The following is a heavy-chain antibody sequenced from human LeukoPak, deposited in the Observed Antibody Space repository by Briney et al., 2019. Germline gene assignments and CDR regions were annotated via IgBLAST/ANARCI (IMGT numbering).Heavy chain of an antibody. CDR3: ARDSVAASNWFDP. D-gene: IGHD6-25*01. J-gene: IGHJ5*02. V-gene: IGHV1-46*01. CDR2: INPSSGHT. Sequence: ATVKVSCTAYGYILTIHNMHWVRQPPGQGLEWMGIINPSSGHTSYAQKFQGRIAMTRDMSTSTVYMELSSLGSEDTAVYYCARDSVAASNWFDPWGQGTLVTVSS. CDR1: GYILTIHN.